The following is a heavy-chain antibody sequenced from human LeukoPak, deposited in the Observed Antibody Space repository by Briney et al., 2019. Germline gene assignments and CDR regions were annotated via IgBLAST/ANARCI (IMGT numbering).Heavy chain of an antibody. Sequence: ASVKVSFKASGYTFTSYGISWVRQAPGQGLELMGWISAYNGNTNYAQKLQGRVTMTTDTSTSTAYMELRSLRSDDTAVYYCARDGYFDWLLSGGAFDIWGQGTMVTVSS. V-gene: IGHV1-18*01. J-gene: IGHJ3*02. CDR2: ISAYNGNT. CDR1: GYTFTSYG. D-gene: IGHD3-9*01. CDR3: ARDGYFDWLLSGGAFDI.